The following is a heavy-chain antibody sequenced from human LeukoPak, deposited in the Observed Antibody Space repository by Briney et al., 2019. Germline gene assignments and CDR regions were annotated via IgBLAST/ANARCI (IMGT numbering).Heavy chain of an antibody. Sequence: ASVKVSCKGSGYTFTSYYMHWVRQAPGQGLEWMGIINPSGGSTSYAQKFQGRVTMTRDMSTSTVYMELSSLRSEDTAVYYCARALSCGGDCYYPFDYWGQGTLVTVSS. D-gene: IGHD2-21*02. CDR2: INPSGGST. J-gene: IGHJ4*02. CDR1: GYTFTSYY. CDR3: ARALSCGGDCYYPFDY. V-gene: IGHV1-46*01.